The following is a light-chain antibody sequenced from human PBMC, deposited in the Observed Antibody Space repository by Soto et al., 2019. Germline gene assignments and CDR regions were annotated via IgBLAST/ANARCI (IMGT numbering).Light chain of an antibody. Sequence: DIQLTQSPSFLPASVGDRVTITCRASQGISNYLAWYQQKPGKAPGLLMYAASTLQRGVSSRFSGSGSGTEFTLTISNLQPEDFATYYCQQLNSYPLTFGGGTRWIS. CDR2: AAS. J-gene: IGKJ4*01. CDR1: QGISNY. V-gene: IGKV1-9*01. CDR3: QQLNSYPLT.